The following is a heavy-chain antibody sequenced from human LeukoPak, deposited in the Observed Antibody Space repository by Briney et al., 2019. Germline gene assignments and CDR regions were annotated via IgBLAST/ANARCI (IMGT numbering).Heavy chain of an antibody. J-gene: IGHJ4*02. V-gene: IGHV1-18*01. CDR3: ARESGRDFPD. Sequence: GASVKVSCKASGYTFTNHNIGWVRQAPGQGLEWMGWISPYSGNTNYGQKFQGRVTMTTDTSTTTAYMELRSLRSDDTAVYYCARESGRDFPDWGQGTLVTVSS. CDR2: ISPYSGNT. CDR1: GYTFTNHN. D-gene: IGHD2-21*01.